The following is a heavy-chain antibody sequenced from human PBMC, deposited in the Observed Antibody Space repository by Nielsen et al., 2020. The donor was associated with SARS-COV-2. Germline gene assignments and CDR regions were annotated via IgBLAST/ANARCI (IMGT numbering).Heavy chain of an antibody. CDR3: YLLGPDYGMDV. CDR2: ISYDGSNN. V-gene: IGHV3-30*04. Sequence: GGSLRLSCAASGFTFSPYAMHWVRQAPGKGLDWVAVISYDGSNNFYADSVKGRFTISRDNAKNTVYLQMDSLRVEDTAVYYCYLLGPDYGMDVWGQGTTVTVSS. CDR1: GFTFSPYA. D-gene: IGHD2-2*01. J-gene: IGHJ6*02.